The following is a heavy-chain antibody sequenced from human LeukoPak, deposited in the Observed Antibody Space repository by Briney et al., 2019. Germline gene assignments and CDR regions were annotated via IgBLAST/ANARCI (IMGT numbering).Heavy chain of an antibody. CDR1: GYTFTGYY. Sequence: ASVKVSCKASGYTFTGYYMHWVRQAPGQGLEWMGWINPNSGGTNYAQKFQGRVTMTRDTSISTANMELRSLRSDDTAVYYCAKRCSSTSCYAVDYWGQGTLVTVSS. CDR3: AKRCSSTSCYAVDY. CDR2: INPNSGGT. V-gene: IGHV1-2*02. J-gene: IGHJ4*02. D-gene: IGHD2-2*01.